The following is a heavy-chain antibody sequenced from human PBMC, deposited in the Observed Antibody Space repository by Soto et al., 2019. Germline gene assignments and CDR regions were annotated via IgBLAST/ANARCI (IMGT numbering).Heavy chain of an antibody. V-gene: IGHV3-23*01. J-gene: IGHJ5*02. D-gene: IGHD3-22*01. CDR3: AKGNRITMIVVVNWFDP. Sequence: PGGSLRLSCAASGFTFSSYAMSWVRQAPGKGLEWVSAISGSGGSTYYADSVKGRFTISRDNSKNTLYLQMNSLRAEDTAVYYCAKGNRITMIVVVNWFDPWGQGTLVTVSS. CDR2: ISGSGGST. CDR1: GFTFSSYA.